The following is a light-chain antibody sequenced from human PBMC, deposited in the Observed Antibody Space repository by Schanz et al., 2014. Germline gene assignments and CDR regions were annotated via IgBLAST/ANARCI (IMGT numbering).Light chain of an antibody. CDR2: EVN. CDR1: SSDIGGYNY. V-gene: IGLV2-8*01. CDR3: SSYGGSHNYV. J-gene: IGLJ1*01. Sequence: QSALTQPPSASGSPGQSVTISCTGTSSDIGGYNYVSWYQQYPGKAPKLMIYEVNNRPSGVPDRFSGSKSGNTASLTVSGLQAEDEADYYCSSYGGSHNYVFGTGTKLTVL.